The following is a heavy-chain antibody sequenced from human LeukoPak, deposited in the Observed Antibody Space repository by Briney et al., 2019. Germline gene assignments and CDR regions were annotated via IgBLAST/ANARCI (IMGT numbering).Heavy chain of an antibody. V-gene: IGHV3-21*01. CDR1: GFPFSSYS. D-gene: IGHD3-22*01. CDR3: ARDQEGDYYDSSGYYYVHHNLDY. Sequence: PGGSLRLSFAASGFPFSSYSMNWVRQAPGKGLEWVSSISSSSSYIYYADSVKGRFTISRDNAKNSLYLQMNSLRAEDTAVYYCARDQEGDYYDSSGYYYVHHNLDYWGQGTLVTVSS. J-gene: IGHJ4*02. CDR2: ISSSSSYI.